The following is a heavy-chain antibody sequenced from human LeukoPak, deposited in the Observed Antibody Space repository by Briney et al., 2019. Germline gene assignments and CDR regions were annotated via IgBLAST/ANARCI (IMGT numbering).Heavy chain of an antibody. Sequence: PSETLSLTCTVSGGSISSGSYYWSWIRQPAGKGLEWIGRIYTSGSTNYNPSLKSRVTISVDTSKNQFSLKLSSVTAADTAVYYCARDLCERSLPWGTSCYTGGWFDPWGQGTLVTVSS. J-gene: IGHJ5*02. CDR1: GGSISSGSYY. CDR3: ARDLCERSLPWGTSCYTGGWFDP. D-gene: IGHD2-2*02. V-gene: IGHV4-61*02. CDR2: IYTSGST.